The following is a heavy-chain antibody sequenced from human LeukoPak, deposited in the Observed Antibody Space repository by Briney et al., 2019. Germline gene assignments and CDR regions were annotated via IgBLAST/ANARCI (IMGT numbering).Heavy chain of an antibody. CDR2: IYHSGST. CDR3: ARDIVATAPLYYYGMDV. Sequence: SQTLSLTCTVSGGSISSGGYYWSWIRQPPGKGLEWIGYIYHSGSTYYNPSLKSRVTISVDKSKNQFSLKLSSVTAADTAVYYCARDIVATAPLYYYGMDVWGQGTTVTVSS. D-gene: IGHD5-12*01. CDR1: GGSISSGGYY. J-gene: IGHJ6*02. V-gene: IGHV4-30-2*01.